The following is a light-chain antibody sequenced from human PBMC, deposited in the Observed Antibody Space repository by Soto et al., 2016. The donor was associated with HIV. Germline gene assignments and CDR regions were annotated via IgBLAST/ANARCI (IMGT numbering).Light chain of an antibody. CDR3: MQALQTPPT. CDR2: KVS. Sequence: DVVMTQSPRSLSVTLGQPASISCTSSQSLVYSNGNTYLHWLQQRPGQSPRRLITKVSNRDSGVPDRFSGSGAGTDFTLKISRVEAEDVGVYYCMQALQTPPTFGPGTKVDIK. CDR1: QSLVYSNGNTY. J-gene: IGKJ3*01. V-gene: IGKV2-30*01.